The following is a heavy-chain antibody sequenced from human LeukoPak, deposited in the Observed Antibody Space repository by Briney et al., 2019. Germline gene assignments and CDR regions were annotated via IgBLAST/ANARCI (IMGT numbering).Heavy chain of an antibody. J-gene: IGHJ4*02. CDR1: GGSISSSSYY. D-gene: IGHD1-26*01. Sequence: SETLSLTCTVSGGSISSSSYYWGWIRQPPGKGLEWIGSIYYSGSTYYNPSLKSRVTISVDTSKNQFSLKLSSVTAVDTAVYYCARGGGSYYEDYWGQGTLVTVSS. CDR3: ARGGGSYYEDY. CDR2: IYYSGST. V-gene: IGHV4-39*07.